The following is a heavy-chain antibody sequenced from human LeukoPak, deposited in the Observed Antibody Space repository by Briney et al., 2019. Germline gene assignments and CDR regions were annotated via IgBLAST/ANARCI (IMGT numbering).Heavy chain of an antibody. CDR3: ARGRVSSSTWHSTYYYYFYMDV. D-gene: IGHD4-11*01. V-gene: IGHV4-59*01. Sequence: SETLSLTCAVSGGSINNYYWSWIRQPPGKGLEWIGYIYDSGSTNYNPSLQSRVTTSLDTSKNQVSLELSSVTAADTAVYFCARGRVSSSTWHSTYYYYFYMDVWGKGTTVTVSS. CDR2: IYDSGST. J-gene: IGHJ6*03. CDR1: GGSINNYY.